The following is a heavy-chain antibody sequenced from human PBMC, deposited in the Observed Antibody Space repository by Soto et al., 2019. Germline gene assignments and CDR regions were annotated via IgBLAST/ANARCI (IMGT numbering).Heavy chain of an antibody. V-gene: IGHV5-51*01. D-gene: IGHD3-10*01. CDR2: IYPGDSDT. J-gene: IGHJ6*03. CDR1: GYSFTSYW. Sequence: GESLKISCKGSGYSFTSYWIGWVRQMPGKGLEWMGIIYPGDSDTRYSPSFQGQVTISADKSISTAYLQWSSLKASDTAMYYCARHSGSYYFYYYYMDFWGKGTTVTVSS. CDR3: ARHSGSYYFYYYYMDF.